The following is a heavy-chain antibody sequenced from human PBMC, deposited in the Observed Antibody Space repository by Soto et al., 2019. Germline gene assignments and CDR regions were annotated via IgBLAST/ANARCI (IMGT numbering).Heavy chain of an antibody. J-gene: IGHJ5*02. CDR2: IYYSGST. Sequence: PSETLSLTCTVSGGSVSSGSYYWSWIRQPPGKGLEWIGYIYYSGSTNYNPSLKSRVTISVDTSKNQFSLKLSSVTAADTAVYYCASRPHSSGWGFDPWGQGTLVTVSS. CDR1: GGSVSSGSYY. V-gene: IGHV4-61*01. D-gene: IGHD6-19*01. CDR3: ASRPHSSGWGFDP.